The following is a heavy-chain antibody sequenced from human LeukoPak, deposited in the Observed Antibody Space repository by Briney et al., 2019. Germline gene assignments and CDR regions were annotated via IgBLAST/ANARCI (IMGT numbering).Heavy chain of an antibody. V-gene: IGHV3-23*01. J-gene: IGHJ4*02. Sequence: QPGGSLRLSCAASGFTFSSYGMHWVRQAPGKGLEWVSAISGSGGSTYYADSVKGRFTISRDNSKNTLYLQMNSLRAEDTAVYYCAKVRGYDSSQFDYWGQGTLVTVSS. D-gene: IGHD3-22*01. CDR2: ISGSGGST. CDR1: GFTFSSYG. CDR3: AKVRGYDSSQFDY.